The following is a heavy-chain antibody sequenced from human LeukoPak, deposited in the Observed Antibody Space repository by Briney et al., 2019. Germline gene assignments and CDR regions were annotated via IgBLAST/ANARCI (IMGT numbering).Heavy chain of an antibody. J-gene: IGHJ6*04. Sequence: GRSLRLCCAASGFTFSSYGMHWVRQAPGKGLEWVAVISYDGSNKYYADSVKGRFTISRDNSKNTLYLQMNSLRAEDTAVYYCALGAHYYGSGSQIYYAMDVWGKGTTVTVSS. CDR3: ALGAHYYGSGSQIYYAMDV. CDR2: ISYDGSNK. V-gene: IGHV3-30*03. D-gene: IGHD3-10*01. CDR1: GFTFSSYG.